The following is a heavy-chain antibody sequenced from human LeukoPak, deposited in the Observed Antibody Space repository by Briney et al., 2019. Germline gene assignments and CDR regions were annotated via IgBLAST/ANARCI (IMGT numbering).Heavy chain of an antibody. V-gene: IGHV1-8*02. CDR1: GYTFTGYY. CDR2: MNLNTGKT. Sequence: ASVKVSCKASGYTFTGYYMHWVRQAPGQGFEWMGWMNLNTGKTGYRQEFQGRVSMTTDTSINTAYMELSSLRAEDTAVYYCGRGYAMDVWGQGTTVTVSS. CDR3: GRGYAMDV. J-gene: IGHJ6*02.